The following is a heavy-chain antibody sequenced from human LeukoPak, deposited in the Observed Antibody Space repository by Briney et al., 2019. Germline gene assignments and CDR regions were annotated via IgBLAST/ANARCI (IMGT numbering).Heavy chain of an antibody. J-gene: IGHJ4*02. CDR3: ARGDSSGHFDS. Sequence: SETLSLTCTVSGGSISSGSYYWSWIRQPAGKGLEWIGRIYTSGSTNYSPSLKSRVTISVDTSKNQFSLKLSSVTAADTAVYYCARGDSSGHFDSWSQGTLVTVSS. D-gene: IGHD3-22*01. V-gene: IGHV4-61*02. CDR1: GGSISSGSYY. CDR2: IYTSGST.